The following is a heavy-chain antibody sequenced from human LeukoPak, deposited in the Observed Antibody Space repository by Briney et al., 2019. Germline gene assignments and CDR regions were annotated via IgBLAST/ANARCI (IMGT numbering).Heavy chain of an antibody. CDR2: INSDGSST. CDR3: AKAVGSSGWYVSY. CDR1: GFTFSSYW. V-gene: IGHV3-74*01. D-gene: IGHD6-19*01. Sequence: GGSLRLSCAASGFTFSSYWMHWVRQAPGKGLVWVSRINSDGSSTSYADSVKGRFTISRDNAKNSLYLQMNSLRAEDTALYYCAKAVGSSGWYVSYWGQGTLVTVSS. J-gene: IGHJ4*02.